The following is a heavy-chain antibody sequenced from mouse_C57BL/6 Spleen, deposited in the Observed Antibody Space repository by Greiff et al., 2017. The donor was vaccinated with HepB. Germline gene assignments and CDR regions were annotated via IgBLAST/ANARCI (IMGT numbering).Heavy chain of an antibody. CDR1: GYTFTSYG. V-gene: IGHV1-81*01. D-gene: IGHD1-1*01. CDR2: IYPRSGNT. Sequence: QVQLQQSGAELARPGASVKLSCKASGYTFTSYGISWVKQRTGQGLEWIGEIYPRSGNTYYNEKFKGKATLTADKSSSTAYRELRSLTSEDSAVYFCARRHYGSSPFDYWGQGTTLTVSS. J-gene: IGHJ2*01. CDR3: ARRHYGSSPFDY.